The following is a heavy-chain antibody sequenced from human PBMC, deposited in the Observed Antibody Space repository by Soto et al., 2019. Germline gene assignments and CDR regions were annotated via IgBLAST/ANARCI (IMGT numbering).Heavy chain of an antibody. V-gene: IGHV3-74*01. CDR1: GFTFSSFW. CDR2: IKTDGSST. CDR3: VRERFDP. J-gene: IGHJ5*02. Sequence: EEQLVESGGGLVQPGGSLRLSCVASGFTFSSFWMHWVRQAPGKGPEWVSRIKTDGSSTNYADSVQGRFTISRDNAKNILYLQMNSPRVEDTAMYYCVRERFDPWGKGTLVTVSS.